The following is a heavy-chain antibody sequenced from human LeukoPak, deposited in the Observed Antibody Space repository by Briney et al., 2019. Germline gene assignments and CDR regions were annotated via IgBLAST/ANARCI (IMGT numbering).Heavy chain of an antibody. CDR1: GGSISSSAYH. D-gene: IGHD2-15*01. J-gene: IGHJ4*02. CDR3: ARLRSTYCSGGSCPHQPNY. Sequence: PSETLSLTCTVSGGSISSSAYHWGWIRQPPGKGLEWIGSIHYSGSTYYNPSLKSRVTISVRTSKNQFSLKLSSVTAADTAVYYCARLRSTYCSGGSCPHQPNYWGQGTLVTVSS. CDR2: IHYSGST. V-gene: IGHV4-39*01.